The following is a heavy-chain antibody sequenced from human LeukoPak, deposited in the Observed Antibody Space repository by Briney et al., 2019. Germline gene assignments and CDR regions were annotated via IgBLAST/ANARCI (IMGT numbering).Heavy chain of an antibody. J-gene: IGHJ4*02. V-gene: IGHV1-2*02. CDR2: INPNSGGT. D-gene: IGHD5-12*01. CDR3: ATDIRQLLRRRVATRDY. Sequence: ASVKVSCKASGYTFTGYYMHWVRQAPGQGLEWMGWINPNSGGTNYAQKFQGRVTMTRDTSISTAYMELSSLRSEDTAVYYCATDIRQLLRRRVATRDYWGQGTLVTVSS. CDR1: GYTFTGYY.